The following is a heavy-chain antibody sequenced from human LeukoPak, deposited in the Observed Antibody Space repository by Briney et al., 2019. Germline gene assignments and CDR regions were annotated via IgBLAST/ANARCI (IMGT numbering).Heavy chain of an antibody. CDR3: ARRGGYNWFYY. CDR1: GGSISSGSYY. J-gene: IGHJ4*02. V-gene: IGHV4-61*02. D-gene: IGHD5-24*01. Sequence: SETLSLTCTVSGGSISSGSYYWSWIRQPAGKGLEWIGRIYTSGSTNYNPSLKSRVTISVDTSKNQFSLKLSSVTAADTAVYYCARRGGYNWFYYWGQGTLVTVSS. CDR2: IYTSGST.